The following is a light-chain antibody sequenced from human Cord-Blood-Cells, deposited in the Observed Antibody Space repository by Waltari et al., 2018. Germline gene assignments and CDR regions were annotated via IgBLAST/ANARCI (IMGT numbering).Light chain of an antibody. Sequence: QSVLTQPPSVSGAPGQRVTISCTGSSSNIGAGYDVHWYQQLPGTAPKLLIYGNSNRPSGVPDRFSGSKSGTSDSLAITGLQAEDEADYYCQSYDSSLSAVFGGGTKLTVL. CDR1: SSNIGAGYD. CDR3: QSYDSSLSAV. CDR2: GNS. V-gene: IGLV1-40*01. J-gene: IGLJ3*02.